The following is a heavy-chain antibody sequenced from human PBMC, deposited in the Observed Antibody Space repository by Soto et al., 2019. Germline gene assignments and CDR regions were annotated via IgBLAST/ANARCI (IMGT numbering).Heavy chain of an antibody. J-gene: IGHJ4*02. CDR1: GFSLSTSGMC. CDR3: ARLSYRSFNFDY. V-gene: IGHV2-70*01. CDR2: IDWDDDK. D-gene: IGHD3-16*02. Sequence: GPALVNPKQTLTLTCTFSGFSLSTSGMCVSWLRQPPGKALEWLALIDWDDDKYYSTSLKTRLTISKDTSKNQVVLTVTNMDPVDTXTYFCARLSYRSFNFDYWGQGTLVTVSS.